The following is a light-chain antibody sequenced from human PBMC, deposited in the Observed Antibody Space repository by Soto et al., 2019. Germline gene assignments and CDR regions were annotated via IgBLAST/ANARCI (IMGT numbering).Light chain of an antibody. CDR1: SSDVGGYKS. Sequence: QSFLTQPRSVSGCPGQSVTVSCIGTSSDVGGYKSVSWYQQYPGKAPKLMIYDVSERPSGVPNRFSGSKSGNTASLTISGLQAEDEADYYCCSYVGSYSYVFGTGTKVTVL. CDR3: CSYVGSYSYV. CDR2: DVS. J-gene: IGLJ1*01. V-gene: IGLV2-11*01.